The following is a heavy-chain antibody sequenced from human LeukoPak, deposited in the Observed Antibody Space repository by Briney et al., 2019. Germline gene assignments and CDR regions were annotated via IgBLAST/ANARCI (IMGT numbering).Heavy chain of an antibody. J-gene: IGHJ4*02. V-gene: IGHV1-18*01. CDR1: GYTFTSYG. Sequence: ASVTVSCKASGYTFTSYGISWVRHAPGQGLEWMGWISAYNGNTNYAQKLQGRVSMTTDTSTSTAYMELRSLRSDDTAVYYCARDPMYSSGLPPDYWGQGTLVTVSS. D-gene: IGHD6-19*01. CDR2: ISAYNGNT. CDR3: ARDPMYSSGLPPDY.